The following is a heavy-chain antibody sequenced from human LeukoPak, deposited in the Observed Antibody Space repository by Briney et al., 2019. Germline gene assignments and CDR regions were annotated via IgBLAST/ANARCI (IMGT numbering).Heavy chain of an antibody. V-gene: IGHV3-74*01. CDR1: GFTFSSYW. CDR3: ARAFYGSGNYYYPGDY. CDR2: INSDGSST. Sequence: GGSLRLSCAASGFTFSSYWMHWVRQAPGKGLVWVSRINSDGSSTTYADSVKGRFTISRDNAKNTLYLQMNSLRAEDTAMYYCARAFYGSGNYYYPGDYWGQGALVTASS. D-gene: IGHD3-10*01. J-gene: IGHJ4*02.